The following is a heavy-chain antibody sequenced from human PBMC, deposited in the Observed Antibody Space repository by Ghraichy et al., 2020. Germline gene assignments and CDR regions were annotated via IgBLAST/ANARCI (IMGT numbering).Heavy chain of an antibody. CDR1: GFTVSSYD. CDR2: IGTAGDP. J-gene: IGHJ3*02. CDR3: ARDNGDRAGAFDI. V-gene: IGHV3-13*05. D-gene: IGHD4-17*01. Sequence: GGSLRLSCAASGFTVSSYDMHWVRQATGKGLEWVSAIGTAGDPYYPGSVKGRFTISRENAKNSLYLQMNSLRAGDTAVYCCARDNGDRAGAFDIWGQGTMVTVSS.